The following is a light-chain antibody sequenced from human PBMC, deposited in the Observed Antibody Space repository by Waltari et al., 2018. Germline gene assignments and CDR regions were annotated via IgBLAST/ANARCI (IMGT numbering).Light chain of an antibody. CDR2: WAS. V-gene: IGKV4-1*01. J-gene: IGKJ4*01. CDR1: QSVLYSSNNKNY. Sequence: DIVMTQSPDSLAVSLGERATINCKSSQSVLYSSNNKNYLAWYQQKPGQPPKPRIYWASTRESGVPDRFSGSGSGTDFTLTISSLQAADVAVYYCQQYYSSPLTFGGGTKVEIK. CDR3: QQYYSSPLT.